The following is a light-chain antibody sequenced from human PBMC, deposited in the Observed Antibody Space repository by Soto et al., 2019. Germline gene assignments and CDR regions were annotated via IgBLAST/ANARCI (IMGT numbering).Light chain of an antibody. CDR1: QSISRS. V-gene: IGKV1-5*01. Sequence: DIQMTQSPSTLSASVGDRVTITCRASQSISRSLAWYQQKPGKAPNLLIYDASSLESGVPSRFSGSGFGTEFTLTISGLQPNDFATYYCQQYNSYLLTFGPGTTVYIK. CDR3: QQYNSYLLT. CDR2: DAS. J-gene: IGKJ3*01.